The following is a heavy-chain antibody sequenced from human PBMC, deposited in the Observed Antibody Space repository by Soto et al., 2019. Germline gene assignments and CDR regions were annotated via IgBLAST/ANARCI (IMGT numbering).Heavy chain of an antibody. V-gene: IGHV1-18*01. Sequence: GASVKVSCKASGGTFSSYAISWVRQAPGQGLEWMGWIIAIFGTTNYAQKLQGRVTMTTDTSTSTAYMELRSLRSDDTAVYYFARDLLPITIFGVVINNWFDPWGQGTLVTVSS. CDR2: IIAIFGTT. D-gene: IGHD3-3*01. CDR1: GGTFSSYA. J-gene: IGHJ5*02. CDR3: ARDLLPITIFGVVINNWFDP.